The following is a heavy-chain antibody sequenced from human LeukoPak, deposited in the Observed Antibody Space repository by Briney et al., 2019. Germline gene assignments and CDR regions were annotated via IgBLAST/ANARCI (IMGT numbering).Heavy chain of an antibody. CDR2: INHSRST. Sequence: PSETLSLTCAVYGGSFSGYYWSWIRQPPGKGLQWIGEINHSRSTNYNPSLKSRVTISLDTSKNQFSLKLSSVTAADTAVYYCARDSGTTGEVKFDPWGQGILVTVSS. V-gene: IGHV4-34*01. J-gene: IGHJ5*02. D-gene: IGHD3-10*01. CDR1: GGSFSGYY. CDR3: ARDSGTTGEVKFDP.